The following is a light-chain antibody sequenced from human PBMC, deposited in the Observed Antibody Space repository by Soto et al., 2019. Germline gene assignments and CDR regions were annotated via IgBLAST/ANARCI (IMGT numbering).Light chain of an antibody. J-gene: IGKJ4*01. CDR3: QQYNNWLS. CDR1: QSISRN. CDR2: GAS. V-gene: IGKV3-15*01. Sequence: EIVMTQSPATLSVSPGERATLSCRASQSISRNLAWYQQKPGQAPRLLIYGASSKTTGLPARFSGSGSGTEFTLTISSLQSEDFAVYYCQQYNNWLSFGGGTKVEIK.